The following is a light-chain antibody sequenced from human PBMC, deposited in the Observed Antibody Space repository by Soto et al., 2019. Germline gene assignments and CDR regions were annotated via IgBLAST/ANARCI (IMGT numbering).Light chain of an antibody. CDR3: SSYAGSPWL. Sequence: QSALTQPPSASGSPGQSVTISCTGTGSDIGADNYVSWYQQYPGKAPKLLIYEVTKRPSGVPDRISGSKSGNTASLTISGLQTEDEADYYCSSYAGSPWLFGGGTKLTVL. V-gene: IGLV2-8*01. CDR1: GSDIGADNY. CDR2: EVT. J-gene: IGLJ3*02.